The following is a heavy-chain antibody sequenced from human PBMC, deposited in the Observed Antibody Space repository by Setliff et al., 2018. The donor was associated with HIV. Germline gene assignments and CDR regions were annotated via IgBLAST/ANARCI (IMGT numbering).Heavy chain of an antibody. CDR1: GYTFINYG. CDR3: ASLTTDRFLEWLFVY. V-gene: IGHV1-18*01. CDR2: INPYNGNT. J-gene: IGHJ4*02. Sequence: GASVKVSCKASGYTFINYGINWLRQAPGQGLEWVGWINPYNGNTKYGQKFQGTVTMTRDTTTSTAYLELRRLRSDDTAVYYCASLTTDRFLEWLFVYWGQGTLVTSPQ. D-gene: IGHD3-3*01.